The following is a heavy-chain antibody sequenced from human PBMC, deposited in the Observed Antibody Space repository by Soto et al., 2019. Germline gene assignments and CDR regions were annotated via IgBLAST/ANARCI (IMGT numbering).Heavy chain of an antibody. CDR1: GGTFSSYA. D-gene: IGHD5-12*01. J-gene: IGHJ6*02. CDR2: IIPIFGTT. Sequence: SVKVSCKASGGTFSSYAISWVRQAPGQGLEWMGGIIPIFGTTNYAQKFQGRVTITADESTSTAYMELSSLRSEDTAVYYCARGRRGYSGYDSPYYYGMDVWG. CDR3: ARGRRGYSGYDSPYYYGMDV. V-gene: IGHV1-69*13.